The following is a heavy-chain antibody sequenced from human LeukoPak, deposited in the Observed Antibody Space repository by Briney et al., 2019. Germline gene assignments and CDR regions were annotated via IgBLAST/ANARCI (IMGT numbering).Heavy chain of an antibody. CDR2: IIPIFGTA. V-gene: IGHV1-69*05. J-gene: IGHJ6*03. D-gene: IGHD3-10*01. Sequence: SVKVSCKASGGTFSSYAISWVRQAPGQGLEWMGGIIPIFGTANYAQKFQGRVTITTDESTSTAYMELSSLRSEDTAVYYCARSSSDYYGSGYYYYMDVWGKGITVTVSS. CDR1: GGTFSSYA. CDR3: ARSSSDYYGSGYYYYMDV.